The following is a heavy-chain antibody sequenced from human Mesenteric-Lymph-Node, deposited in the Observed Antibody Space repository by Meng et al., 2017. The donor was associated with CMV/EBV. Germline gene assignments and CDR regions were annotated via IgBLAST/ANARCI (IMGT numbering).Heavy chain of an antibody. CDR3: ARLRGGGCSSTTCSNAFDI. V-gene: IGHV3-20*04. CDR1: GFTFDDYG. J-gene: IGHJ3*02. CDR2: INWNGGST. Sequence: GGSLRLSCAASGFTFDDYGMSWVRQAPGKGLEWVSGINWNGGSTGYADSVKGRFTISRDNAKNSLYLQMNSLSAEDTAVYYCARLRGGGCSSTTCSNAFDIWGQGTMVTVSS. D-gene: IGHD2-2*01.